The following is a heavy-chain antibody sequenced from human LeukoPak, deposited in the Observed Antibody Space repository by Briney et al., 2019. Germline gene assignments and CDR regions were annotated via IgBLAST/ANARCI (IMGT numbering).Heavy chain of an antibody. CDR2: IYYTGGT. Sequence: SETLSLTCTVSGGSISSSSYYWGWIRQPPGKGLEWIGIIYYTGGTFYNPSLKSRVTMSVDTSKNQFSLRLTSVTAADTAVYYCARDQTTTNYYAGSGYHDGFDIWGQGTMVTVSS. V-gene: IGHV4-39*07. J-gene: IGHJ3*02. D-gene: IGHD3-22*01. CDR3: ARDQTTTNYYAGSGYHDGFDI. CDR1: GGSISSSSYY.